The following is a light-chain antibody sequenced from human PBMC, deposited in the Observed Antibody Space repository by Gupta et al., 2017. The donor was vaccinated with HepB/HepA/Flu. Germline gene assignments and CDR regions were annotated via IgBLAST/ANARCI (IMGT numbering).Light chain of an antibody. CDR3: RQALQTPYT. CDR2: LGS. CDR1: QSLLYSNGYNY. J-gene: IGKJ2*01. Sequence: DIVMTQSPLSLPVTPGEPASISCRSSQSLLYSNGYNYLDWYLQKPGQSPQLLIYLGSNRASGVPDRFSGSGSGTDFTLKISKVEAEDVGVYYCRQALQTPYTFGQGTKLEIK. V-gene: IGKV2-28*01.